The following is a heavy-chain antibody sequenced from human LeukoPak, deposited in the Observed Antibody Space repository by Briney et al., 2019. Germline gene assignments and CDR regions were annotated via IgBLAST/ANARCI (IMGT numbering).Heavy chain of an antibody. V-gene: IGHV4-59*01. CDR3: ARGPDYFGSGLTFDY. D-gene: IGHD3-10*01. CDR2: IYHGGST. Sequence: SETLSLTCTVSGGSISSYYWSWIRQPPGKGLEWIAYIYHGGSTNYNPSLKSRVIISIDTSKKQFSLKLSSVSAADTAVYYCARGPDYFGSGLTFDYWGQGTLVTVSS. CDR1: GGSISSYY. J-gene: IGHJ4*02.